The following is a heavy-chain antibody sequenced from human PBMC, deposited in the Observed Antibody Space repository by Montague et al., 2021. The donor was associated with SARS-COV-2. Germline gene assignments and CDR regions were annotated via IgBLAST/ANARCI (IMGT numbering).Heavy chain of an antibody. J-gene: IGHJ4*02. V-gene: IGHV6-1*01. CDR2: TYYRSKWHN. D-gene: IGHD5-12*01. Sequence: CAISGDNVSSNSAAWNRIRQSPSRGLEWLGRTYYRSKWHNDYAVSVKSRITINPDTSKNQFSLQLKSVTPEDTAVYYCARGWVATIPHMDNWGQGSLVIVSS. CDR1: GDNVSSNSAA. CDR3: ARGWVATIPHMDN.